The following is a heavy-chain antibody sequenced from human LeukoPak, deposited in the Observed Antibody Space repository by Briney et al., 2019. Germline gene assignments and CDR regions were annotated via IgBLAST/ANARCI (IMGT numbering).Heavy chain of an antibody. CDR2: IIASGDST. Sequence: GGSLRLSCVASGFTFINYATSWVRQAPEGGLGWVSAIIASGDSTDHTDSSKGRFTMYRDNSRNTLYLQMNSLRAEDTAVYYCGKGYYTYGNDYLDLWGQGTLVTVSS. D-gene: IGHD3-3*01. CDR1: GFTFINYA. V-gene: IGHV3-23*01. J-gene: IGHJ4*02. CDR3: GKGYYTYGNDYLDL.